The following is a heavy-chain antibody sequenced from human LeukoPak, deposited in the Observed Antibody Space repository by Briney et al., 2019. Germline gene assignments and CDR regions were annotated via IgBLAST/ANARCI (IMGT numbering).Heavy chain of an antibody. CDR3: ASYTYYYDSSGYYYVPD. Sequence: GGSLRLSCIASGFTFISYEMNWVRQAPGKGLEWVSYISSSGSTIYYADSVKGRFTISRDNAKNSLYLQMNSLRAEDTAVYYCASYTYYYDSSGYYYVPDWGQGTLVTVSS. J-gene: IGHJ4*02. D-gene: IGHD3-22*01. CDR2: ISSSGSTI. V-gene: IGHV3-48*03. CDR1: GFTFISYE.